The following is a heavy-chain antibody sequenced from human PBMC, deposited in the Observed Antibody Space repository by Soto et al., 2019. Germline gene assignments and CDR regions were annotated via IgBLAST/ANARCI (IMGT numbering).Heavy chain of an antibody. D-gene: IGHD3-3*01. CDR3: ARTYYDFWSGYSPLYYFDH. V-gene: IGHV4-59*01. J-gene: IGHJ4*02. Sequence: PSETLSLTCTVSGGSISSYYWSWIRQPPGKGLEWIGYIYYSGSTNYNPSLKSRVTISVDTSKNQFSLKLSSVTAADTAVYYCARTYYDFWSGYSPLYYFDHWGQGTLVTVSS. CDR2: IYYSGST. CDR1: GGSISSYY.